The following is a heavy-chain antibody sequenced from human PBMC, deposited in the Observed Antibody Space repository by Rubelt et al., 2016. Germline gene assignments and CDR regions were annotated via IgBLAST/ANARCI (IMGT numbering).Heavy chain of an antibody. V-gene: IGHV4-39*01. CDR2: IYYSGST. CDR1: GGSISSSSYY. Sequence: QLQLQESGPGLVKPSETLSLTCTVSGGSISSSSYYWGWIRQPPGKGLEWIGSIYYSGSTYYNPSLKSRVTISVDTSKNQFSLKLSSVTAADTAVYYCARLSSGWYYFDYWGQGNLVTVSS. D-gene: IGHD6-19*01. J-gene: IGHJ4*02. CDR3: ARLSSGWYYFDY.